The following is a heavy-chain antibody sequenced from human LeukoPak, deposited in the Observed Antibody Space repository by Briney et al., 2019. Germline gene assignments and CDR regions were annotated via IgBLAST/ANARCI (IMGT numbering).Heavy chain of an antibody. J-gene: IGHJ3*02. CDR3: ANLVAVAGTGAFDI. CDR2: INPNSGGT. D-gene: IGHD6-19*01. Sequence: ASVKVSCKASGHTFTGYYMHWVRQAPGQGLEWMGWINPNSGGTNYAQKFQGRVTMTRDTSISTAYMELSRLRSDDTAVYYCANLVAVAGTGAFDIWGQGTMVTVSS. CDR1: GHTFTGYY. V-gene: IGHV1-2*02.